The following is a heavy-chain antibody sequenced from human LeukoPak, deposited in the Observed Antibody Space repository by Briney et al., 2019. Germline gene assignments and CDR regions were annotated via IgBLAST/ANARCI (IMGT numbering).Heavy chain of an antibody. CDR3: AREPSGRFLEWLPLDS. V-gene: IGHV1-2*02. D-gene: IGHD3-3*01. Sequence: ASVKVSCQTSGYSFTAHYVHWLRQAPGQGLEWMWCINPRNCDTKYGQKSHGRVTMTRDTSINTGYMELSRLRSDDTAVYFCAREPSGRFLEWLPLDSWGPRTLVTVSS. CDR1: GYSFTAHY. CDR2: INPRNCDT. J-gene: IGHJ5*01.